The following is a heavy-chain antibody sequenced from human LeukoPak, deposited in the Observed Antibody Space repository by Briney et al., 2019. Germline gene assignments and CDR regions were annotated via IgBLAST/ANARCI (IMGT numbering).Heavy chain of an antibody. Sequence: SETLSLTCAVYGGSFSGYYWSWIRQPPGKGLEWIGEINHSGSTNYSPSLKSRVTISVDTSKNQFSLRLSSVTAADTAVYYCARGRGYYLPAWGYWGQGTLVTVSS. CDR1: GGSFSGYY. D-gene: IGHD3-22*01. CDR3: ARGRGYYLPAWGY. J-gene: IGHJ4*02. V-gene: IGHV4-34*01. CDR2: INHSGST.